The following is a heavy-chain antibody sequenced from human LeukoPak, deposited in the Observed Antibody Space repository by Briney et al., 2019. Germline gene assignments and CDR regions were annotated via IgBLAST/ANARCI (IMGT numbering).Heavy chain of an antibody. CDR1: GGSISSGGHY. D-gene: IGHD3-22*01. Sequence: SETLSLTCTVSGGSISSGGHYWSWIRHPPGKGLEWIGYIYYSGSAYYNPSLKSRVTMSLDTSNNQFSLKLSSVTAADTAVYYCARLTYYYDSSPIVYWGQGTLVT. J-gene: IGHJ4*02. CDR2: IYYSGSA. V-gene: IGHV4-31*03. CDR3: ARLTYYYDSSPIVY.